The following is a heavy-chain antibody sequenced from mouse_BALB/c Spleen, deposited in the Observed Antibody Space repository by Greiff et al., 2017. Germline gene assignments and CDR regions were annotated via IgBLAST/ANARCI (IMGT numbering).Heavy chain of an antibody. V-gene: IGHV2-9*02. J-gene: IGHJ4*01. D-gene: IGHD2-12*01. CDR1: GFSLTSYV. Sequence: QVQLQQSEPGLVAPSQSLSITCTVSGFSLTSYVVHWVRQPPGKGLEWLGVIWAGGSTNYNSALMSRLSISKDNSKSQVFLKMNSLQTDDTAMYYCARTGDDGLYYYAMDYWGQGTSVTVSS. CDR3: ARTGDDGLYYYAMDY. CDR2: IWAGGST.